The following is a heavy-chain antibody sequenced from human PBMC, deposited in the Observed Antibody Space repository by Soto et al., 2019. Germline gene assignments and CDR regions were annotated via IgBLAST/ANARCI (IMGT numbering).Heavy chain of an antibody. V-gene: IGHV1-24*01. CDR1: GYTLTELS. CDR3: ATRQGAASAFDI. J-gene: IGHJ3*02. Sequence: ASVKVSCKVSGYTLTELSMHWVRQAPGKGLEWMGGFDPEDGETIYAQKFQGRVTMTEDTSTDTAYMELSSLRSEDTAVYYCATRQGAASAFDIWGQGTMVTGSS. D-gene: IGHD6-25*01. CDR2: FDPEDGET.